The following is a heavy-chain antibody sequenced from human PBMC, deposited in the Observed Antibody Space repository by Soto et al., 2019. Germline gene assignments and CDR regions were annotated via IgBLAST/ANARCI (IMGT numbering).Heavy chain of an antibody. CDR3: ARWAYCGGDCYWVSYGMDV. D-gene: IGHD2-21*02. CDR2: INAGNGNT. Sequence: ASVNVSCKASGYTNTIYAMHWVRQAPGQRLEWMGWINAGNGNTKYSQKFQGRVTITRDTSASTAYMELSSLRSEDTAVYYCARWAYCGGDCYWVSYGMDVWGQGTTVTVSS. CDR1: GYTNTIYA. J-gene: IGHJ6*02. V-gene: IGHV1-3*01.